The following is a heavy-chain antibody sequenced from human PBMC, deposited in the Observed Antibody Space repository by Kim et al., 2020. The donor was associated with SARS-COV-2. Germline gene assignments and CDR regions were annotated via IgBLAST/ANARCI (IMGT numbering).Heavy chain of an antibody. J-gene: IGHJ2*01. D-gene: IGHD2-2*01. V-gene: IGHV4-4*02. CDR1: GGSISSSNW. CDR2: IYHSGST. Sequence: SETLSLTCAVSGGSISSSNWWSWVRQPPGKGLEWIGEIYHSGSTNYNPSLKSRVTISVDKSKNQFSLKLSSVTAADTAVYYCARRWVGVVPAARSYWYFDLWGRGTLVTVSS. CDR3: ARRWVGVVPAARSYWYFDL.